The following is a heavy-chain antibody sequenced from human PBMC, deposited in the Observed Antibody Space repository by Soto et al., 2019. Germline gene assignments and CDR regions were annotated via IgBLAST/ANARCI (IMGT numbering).Heavy chain of an antibody. V-gene: IGHV3-11*06. CDR3: AGTYYDFWSGYLFFDY. Sequence: GGSLRLTCAASGFTFSDYYMSWIRQAPGKGLEWVSYISSSSSYTNYADSVKGRFTISRDNAKNSLYLQMNSLRAEDTAVYYCAGTYYDFWSGYLFFDYWGQGTLVTVSS. J-gene: IGHJ4*02. CDR1: GFTFSDYY. CDR2: ISSSSSYT. D-gene: IGHD3-3*01.